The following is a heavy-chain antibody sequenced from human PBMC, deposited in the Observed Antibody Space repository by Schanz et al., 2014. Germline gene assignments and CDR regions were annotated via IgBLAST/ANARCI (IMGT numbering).Heavy chain of an antibody. Sequence: EVQLVESGGGLVQPGGSLRLSCAASGFTFSSYWMHWVRQVPGKGLVWVSRIKSDGSSTSYADSVKGRFTISRDNAKNSQFLQMNSLRAEDTAVYYCLAPDYGMDVWGQGTTVTVSS. V-gene: IGHV3-74*01. CDR1: GFTFSSYW. CDR2: IKSDGSST. J-gene: IGHJ6*02. CDR3: LAPDYGMDV.